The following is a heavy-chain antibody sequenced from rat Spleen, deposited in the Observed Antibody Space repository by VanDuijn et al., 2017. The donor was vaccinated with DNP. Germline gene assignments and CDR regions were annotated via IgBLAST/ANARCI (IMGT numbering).Heavy chain of an antibody. Sequence: EVQLVESGGGLVQPGRSLKLSCAASGFTFSNSDMAWVRQAPTKGLEWVASITAGGGNTYYRDSVKGRFTLSRDNAKSTLYLQMDSLRSDETATYYCARQGNNYGYFDFWGPGTMVTVSS. CDR3: ARQGNNYGYFDF. V-gene: IGHV5S23*01. CDR1: GFTFSNSD. J-gene: IGHJ1*01. CDR2: ITAGGGNT.